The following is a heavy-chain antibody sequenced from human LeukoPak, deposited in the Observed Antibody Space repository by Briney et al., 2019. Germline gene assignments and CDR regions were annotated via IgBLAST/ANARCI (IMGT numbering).Heavy chain of an antibody. CDR2: ISWNSGSK. V-gene: IGHV3-9*01. CDR1: GFTFNNYA. Sequence: GGSLRLSCAASGFTFNNYAMSWVRQAPGKGLEWVSGISWNSGSKGYAGSVKGRFTISRDNAKNSLYLQMNSLRSEDTALYYCAKDNIRIVVAGTIDYWGQGTLVTVSS. D-gene: IGHD6-19*01. CDR3: AKDNIRIVVAGTIDY. J-gene: IGHJ4*02.